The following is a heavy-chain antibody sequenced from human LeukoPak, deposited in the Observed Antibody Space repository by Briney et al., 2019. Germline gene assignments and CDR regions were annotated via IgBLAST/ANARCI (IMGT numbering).Heavy chain of an antibody. CDR1: GYTFTSYG. D-gene: IGHD3-22*01. CDR3: ARDALGYYDSTGDDY. CDR2: ISAYNGNT. V-gene: IGHV1-18*01. Sequence: ASVKVSCKASGYTFTSYGITWVRQAPGQGLEWMGWISAYNGNTNYAQKLQCRVTMTTDTSTSTAYMELMSLRSDDTAVYYCARDALGYYDSTGDDYWGQGTLVTVSS. J-gene: IGHJ4*02.